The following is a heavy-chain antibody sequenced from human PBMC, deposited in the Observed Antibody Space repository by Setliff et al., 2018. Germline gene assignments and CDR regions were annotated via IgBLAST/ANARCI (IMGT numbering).Heavy chain of an antibody. CDR1: GDSIGNYY. Sequence: SETLSLTCHVSGDSIGNYYWSWLRQSPGRGLEWIGYVDHSDYANYNPSLKRRVTISVDTSKNQFSLRLSLVTAADTATYYCARQKEYSGRSCFQHWGQGIRVTVS. D-gene: IGHD1-26*01. V-gene: IGHV4-59*08. J-gene: IGHJ1*01. CDR2: VDHSDYA. CDR3: ARQKEYSGRSCFQH.